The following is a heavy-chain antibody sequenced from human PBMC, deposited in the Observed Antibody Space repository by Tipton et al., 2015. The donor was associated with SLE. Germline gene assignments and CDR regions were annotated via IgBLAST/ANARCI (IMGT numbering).Heavy chain of an antibody. J-gene: IGHJ6*04. CDR2: FYYSGGT. CDR1: GYSISSRNF. D-gene: IGHD3-9*01. Sequence: TLSLTCAVSGYSISSRNFWGWIRQPPGKGLEWIAYFYYSGGTYYNPSLKSRVTISVDTSKNQFSLKLSSVTAADTAVYYCARWVDSPEGVWGKGTTVTVSS. V-gene: IGHV4-28*01. CDR3: ARWVDSPEGV.